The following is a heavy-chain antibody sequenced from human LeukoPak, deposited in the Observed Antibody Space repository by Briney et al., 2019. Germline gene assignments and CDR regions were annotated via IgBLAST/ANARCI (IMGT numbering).Heavy chain of an antibody. CDR2: ISGSGGST. CDR3: AKPPGPIVVVPAY. V-gene: IGHV3-23*01. D-gene: IGHD2-2*01. J-gene: IGHJ4*02. CDR1: GFTFSSYA. Sequence: PGGSLRLSCAASGFTFSSYAMSWVRQAPGKGLEWVSAISGSGGSTYYADSVKGRFTISRDNSKNTLYLQMNSLRAEGTAVSYCAKPPGPIVVVPAYWGQGTLVTVSS.